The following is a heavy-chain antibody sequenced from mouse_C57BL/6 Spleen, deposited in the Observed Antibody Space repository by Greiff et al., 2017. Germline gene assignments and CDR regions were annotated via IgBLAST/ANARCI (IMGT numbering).Heavy chain of an antibody. J-gene: IGHJ4*01. CDR1: GFNIKNTD. D-gene: IGHD1-1*01. CDR3: ASLITTVVAPEYYAMDY. Sequence: EVQLLQSVAELVRPGASVKLSCTASGFNIKNTDLHWVKQRPEQGLEWIGRIDPANSHTKYAPKIQGKATITADTSSNTAYLQLSSLTAEDTAIYYCASLITTVVAPEYYAMDYWGQGTSVTVSS. CDR2: IDPANSHT. V-gene: IGHV14-3*01.